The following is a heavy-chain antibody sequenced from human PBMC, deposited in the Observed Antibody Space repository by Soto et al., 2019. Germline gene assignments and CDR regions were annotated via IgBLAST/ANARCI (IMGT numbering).Heavy chain of an antibody. J-gene: IGHJ4*02. Sequence: GGSLRLSCAASGFTFSSYAMSWVRQAPGKGLEWASAISGSGGSTYYADSVKGRFTISRDNSKNTLYLQMKSLRAEDTAVYYCAKDTEWLLSYPFFDYWGQGTLVTVSS. V-gene: IGHV3-23*01. CDR1: GFTFSSYA. CDR2: ISGSGGST. CDR3: AKDTEWLLSYPFFDY. D-gene: IGHD3-3*01.